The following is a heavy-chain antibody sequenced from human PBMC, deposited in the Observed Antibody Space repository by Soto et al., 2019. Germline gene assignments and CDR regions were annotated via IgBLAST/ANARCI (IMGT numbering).Heavy chain of an antibody. V-gene: IGHV2-26*03. Sequence: SGPTLVNPTETLTLTCTISGLSISNARMGVSWIRQPPGKALEWLAHIFSNDEKSYSKSLKNRLTISKDTSKRQVVLIMTNMERVDAGAGYCALIGHYGSGSYLALGSWGQGNLFTFS. CDR3: ALIGHYGSGSYLALGS. CDR2: IFSNDEK. D-gene: IGHD3-10*01. CDR1: GLSISNARMG. J-gene: IGHJ5*02.